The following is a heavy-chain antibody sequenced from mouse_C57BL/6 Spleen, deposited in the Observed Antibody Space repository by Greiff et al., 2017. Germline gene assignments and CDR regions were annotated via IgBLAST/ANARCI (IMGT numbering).Heavy chain of an antibody. J-gene: IGHJ4*01. CDR2: IHPNSGST. CDR3: ARSGYDYGDYAIDY. D-gene: IGHD2-4*01. V-gene: IGHV1-64*01. Sequence: VQLQQPGAELVKPGASVKLSCKVSGYTLTSYWMHWVKLRPGQGLEWIGMIHPNSGSTNYNEKFKSKATLTVDKSSSTAYMQLSSLTSEVSTVYYCARSGYDYGDYAIDYWGQGTSVTVSS. CDR1: GYTLTSYW.